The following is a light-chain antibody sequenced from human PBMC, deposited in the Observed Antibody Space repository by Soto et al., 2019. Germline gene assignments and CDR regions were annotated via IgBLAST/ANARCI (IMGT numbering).Light chain of an antibody. V-gene: IGKV3-20*01. CDR1: QGVGGNY. CDR2: TAF. CDR3: QQYGTSWT. Sequence: EIMLTQSPGTLSLSPGASATLSCRSSQGVGGNYLAWYQHKPGQAPRLLIYTAFSRAPGVPDRFSGSGSGTDFILAVSRLEPEDFAVYYCQQYGTSWTFGKGTKVEV. J-gene: IGKJ1*01.